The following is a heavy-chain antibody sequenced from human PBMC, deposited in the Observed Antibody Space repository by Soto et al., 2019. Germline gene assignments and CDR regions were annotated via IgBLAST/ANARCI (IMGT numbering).Heavy chain of an antibody. D-gene: IGHD6-13*01. Sequence: PSETLSLTCAVSGYSISSGYYWGWIRQPPGKGLEWIGSIYHSGSTYYNPSLKSRVTISVDTSKNQFSLKLSSVTAADTAVYYCARGGPGYSSRECWFDPWGQGTLVT. V-gene: IGHV4-38-2*01. CDR2: IYHSGST. CDR1: GYSISSGYY. CDR3: ARGGPGYSSRECWFDP. J-gene: IGHJ5*02.